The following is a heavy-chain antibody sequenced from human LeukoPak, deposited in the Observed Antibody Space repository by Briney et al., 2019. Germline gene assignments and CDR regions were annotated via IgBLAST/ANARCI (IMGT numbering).Heavy chain of an antibody. V-gene: IGHV3-30*06. CDR1: GFTFSDYG. CDR3: ARNNDPDYSSSPGWFDL. CDR2: TASDGSNK. D-gene: IGHD3-22*01. J-gene: IGHJ5*02. Sequence: GRSLRLSCAASGFTFSDYGMHWVRLAPGKGLEWVGVTASDGSNKFYADSVKGRFTVSRDNSKNTLYLHMNSLRAEDTAVYYCARNNDPDYSSSPGWFDLWGQGTLVTVSS.